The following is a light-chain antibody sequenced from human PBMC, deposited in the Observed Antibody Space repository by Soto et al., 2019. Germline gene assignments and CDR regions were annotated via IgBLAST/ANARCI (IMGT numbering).Light chain of an antibody. J-gene: IGKJ5*01. CDR2: DAS. CDR3: QQRSNWPIT. CDR1: QSVSSY. V-gene: IGKV3-11*01. Sequence: EIVLTQSPATLSLSPGERATLSCMASQSVSSYLAWYQQKHGQAPRLLIYDASNRATGIPARFSGSGSGTDFTLTISSLEPEDFAVYYCQQRSNWPITFGQGTRLEIK.